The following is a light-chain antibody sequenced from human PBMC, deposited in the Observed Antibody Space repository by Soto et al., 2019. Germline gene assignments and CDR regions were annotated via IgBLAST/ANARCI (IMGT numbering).Light chain of an antibody. Sequence: EIVLTQSPYTLSVSKGERATLSCRASHSVSSSYLAWYQQKPGQAPRLLIYDASSRATGIPDRFSGSGSGTDFTLTISRLEPEDFAVYYCQQYGNSPLTFGGGTKVDIK. CDR2: DAS. CDR1: HSVSSSY. J-gene: IGKJ4*01. CDR3: QQYGNSPLT. V-gene: IGKV3-20*01.